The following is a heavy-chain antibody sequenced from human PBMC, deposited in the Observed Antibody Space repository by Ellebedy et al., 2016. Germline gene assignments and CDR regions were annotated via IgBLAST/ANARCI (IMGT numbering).Heavy chain of an antibody. CDR3: AGPLVGATNFDAFDI. J-gene: IGHJ3*02. CDR2: IYYSGST. V-gene: IGHV4-39*01. CDR1: GGSISSSSYY. D-gene: IGHD1-26*01. Sequence: SETLSLXCTVSGGSISSSSYYWGWIRQPPGKGLEWIGSIYYSGSTYYNPSLKSRVTISVDTSKNQFSLKLSSVTAADTAVYYCAGPLVGATNFDAFDIWGQGTMVTVSS.